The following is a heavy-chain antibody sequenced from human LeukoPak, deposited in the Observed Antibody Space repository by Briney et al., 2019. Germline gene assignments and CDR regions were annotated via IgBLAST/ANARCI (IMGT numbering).Heavy chain of an antibody. CDR3: ARVTILRYFDWLGLQGAFDI. V-gene: IGHV4-59*01. CDR1: GGSISSYY. Sequence: SETLSLTCTVSGGSISSYYWSWIRQPPGKGLEWIGYIYYSGSTNYNPSLKSRVTISVDTSKNQFSLKLSSVTAADTAVYYCARVTILRYFDWLGLQGAFDIWGQGTMVTVSS. D-gene: IGHD3-9*01. J-gene: IGHJ3*02. CDR2: IYYSGST.